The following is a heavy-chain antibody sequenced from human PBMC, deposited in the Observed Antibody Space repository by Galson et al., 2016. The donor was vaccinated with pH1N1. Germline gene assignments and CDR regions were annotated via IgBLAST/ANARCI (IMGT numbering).Heavy chain of an antibody. V-gene: IGHV3-23*01. J-gene: IGHJ4*02. CDR2: ISSSGVNT. CDR1: GFTLSRSV. CDR3: AKFESTSRSYFFDS. D-gene: IGHD2-2*01. Sequence: SLRLSCAVSGFTLSRSVMSWVRQAPRERPEWISGISSSGVNTYYADSVKGRFTISRDISKNTLYLQMSGLRADDTARYYCAKFESTSRSYFFDSWGQGTQVTVSS.